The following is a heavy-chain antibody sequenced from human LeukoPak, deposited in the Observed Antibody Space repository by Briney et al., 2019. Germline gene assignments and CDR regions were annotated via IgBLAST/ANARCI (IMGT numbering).Heavy chain of an antibody. CDR1: GYSFTSYA. J-gene: IGHJ4*02. CDR2: ISAYSGNT. CDR3: ARATGFGSGIAGARGAPKYYFDY. V-gene: IGHV1-18*01. D-gene: IGHD1-26*01. Sequence: ASVKVSCKPSGYSFTSYAISWVRQAPGQGLEWMGWISAYSGNTDSAQKLRGRLTMTTDTSTSTAYMELRSLRSDDTAVYYCARATGFGSGIAGARGAPKYYFDYWGQGTLVTVSS.